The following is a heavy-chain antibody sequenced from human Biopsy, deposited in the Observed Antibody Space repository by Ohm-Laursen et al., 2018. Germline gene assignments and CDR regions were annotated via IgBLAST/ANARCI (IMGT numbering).Heavy chain of an antibody. Sequence: SETLSLTCTVSGGSISDSTYHWGWIRQSPGKGLEWIGNIYYSGNTDYSPSLKSRVTISVDTSNNQFSLKLRSETAADTAVYYCARQVDFWSGYVDYWGQGTLVAVSS. J-gene: IGHJ4*02. CDR2: IYYSGNT. CDR1: GGSISDSTYH. D-gene: IGHD3-3*01. CDR3: ARQVDFWSGYVDY. V-gene: IGHV4-39*01.